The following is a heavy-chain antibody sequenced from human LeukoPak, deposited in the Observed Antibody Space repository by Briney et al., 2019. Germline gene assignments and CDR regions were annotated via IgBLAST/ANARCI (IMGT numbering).Heavy chain of an antibody. CDR2: INHSGST. CDR1: GGSFSGYY. V-gene: IGHV4-34*01. D-gene: IGHD6-13*01. J-gene: IGHJ5*02. Sequence: RASETLSLTCAVYGGSFSGYYWSWIRQPPGKGLEWIGEINHSGSTNYNPSLKSRVTISVDTSKNQFSLKLSSVTAADTAVYYCARCRVAAAANWFDPWGQGTLVTVSS. CDR3: ARCRVAAAANWFDP.